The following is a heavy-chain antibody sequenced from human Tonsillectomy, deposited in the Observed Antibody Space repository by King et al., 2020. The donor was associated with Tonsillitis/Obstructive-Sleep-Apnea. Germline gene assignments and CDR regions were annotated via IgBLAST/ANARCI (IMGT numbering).Heavy chain of an antibody. V-gene: IGHV3-23*04. CDR1: GFTFSSYA. D-gene: IGHD6-13*01. CDR2: ISGSGYSP. Sequence: VQLVESGGGLVQPGGSLRLSCAASGFTFSSYAMNWVRQAPGKGLEWVSAISGSGYSPYYADSVKGRFTISRDNSKNTLYLQMNSLRAEDTAVYYCAKMGGTTWYYFDYWGQGTLVTVSS. J-gene: IGHJ4*02. CDR3: AKMGGTTWYYFDY.